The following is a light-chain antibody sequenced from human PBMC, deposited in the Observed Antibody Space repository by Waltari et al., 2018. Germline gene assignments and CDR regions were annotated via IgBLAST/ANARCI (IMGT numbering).Light chain of an antibody. CDR3: MQATNWPLT. CDR1: QSLVHTDGHTY. Sequence: ASISCRSSQSLVHTDGHTYLNWFQQRPGQSPRRLIYKVSNRDSGVPDRFSGSGSDTAFTLKISRVEAEDVGIYYCMQATNWPLTFGQG. CDR2: KVS. V-gene: IGKV2-30*02. J-gene: IGKJ1*01.